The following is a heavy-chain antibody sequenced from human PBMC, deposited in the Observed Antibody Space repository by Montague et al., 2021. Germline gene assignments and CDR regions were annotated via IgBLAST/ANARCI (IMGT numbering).Heavy chain of an antibody. CDR1: GFSFSSYG. Sequence: SLRLSCAASGFSFSSYGMHWVRQAPGKGLLWVSRITLDGSSTTFADSVKGRFTTSRDNSKATLYLQMNSLRVEDTAVYYCARNVASAATGAFDIWGQGTMVTVSS. CDR3: ARNVASAATGAFDI. CDR2: ITLDGSST. V-gene: IGHV3-74*01. J-gene: IGHJ3*02. D-gene: IGHD2-15*01.